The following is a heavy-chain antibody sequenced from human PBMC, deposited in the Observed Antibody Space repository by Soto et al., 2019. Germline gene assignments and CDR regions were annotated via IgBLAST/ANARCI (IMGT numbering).Heavy chain of an antibody. CDR2: TNAGNGNT. CDR1: GYTFTSYD. D-gene: IGHD6-6*01. CDR3: ARVGSSIAVRPFDY. Sequence: ASVKVSCKASGYTFTSYDLHWVRQAPGQRLEWMGWTNAGNGNTKYSQKFQGRVTITRDTSASTAYMELSSLRSEDTAVYYCARVGSSIAVRPFDYWGQGTLVTVSS. V-gene: IGHV1-3*01. J-gene: IGHJ4*02.